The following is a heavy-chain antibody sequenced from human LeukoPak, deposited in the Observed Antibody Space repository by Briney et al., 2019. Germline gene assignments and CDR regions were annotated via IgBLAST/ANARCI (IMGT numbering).Heavy chain of an antibody. CDR3: ARERSSSSDY. CDR1: GYSISSGYY. V-gene: IGHV4-38-2*02. CDR2: IYHSGST. Sequence: SETLSLTCAVSGYSISSGYYWGWIRQPPGKGLVWIGSIYHSGSTYYNPSLKSRVTISVDTSKNQFSLKLSSVTAADAAIYYCARERSSSSDYWGQGTLVTVSS. D-gene: IGHD6-6*01. J-gene: IGHJ4*02.